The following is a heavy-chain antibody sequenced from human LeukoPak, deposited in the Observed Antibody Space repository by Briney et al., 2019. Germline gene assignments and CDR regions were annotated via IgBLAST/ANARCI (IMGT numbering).Heavy chain of an antibody. CDR3: AREPDIVVVPAAIADAFDI. CDR1: GFTLSSYW. V-gene: IGHV3-7*01. J-gene: IGHJ3*02. D-gene: IGHD2-2*01. CDR2: INQDESAK. Sequence: GGSLRLSCAASGFTLSSYWMDWVRQAPGKGLEWVANINQDESAKNYVDSVKGRFTISRDNAKNSLYLQMNSLRAEDTAVYYCAREPDIVVVPAAIADAFDIWGQGTMVTVSS.